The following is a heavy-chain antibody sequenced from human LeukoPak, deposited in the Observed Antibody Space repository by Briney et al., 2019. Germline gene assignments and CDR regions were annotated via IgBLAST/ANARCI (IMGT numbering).Heavy chain of an antibody. CDR2: IYSDGNT. CDR3: AKVATTPVWAPDH. V-gene: IGHV3-53*01. J-gene: IGHJ4*02. CDR1: GLIISREF. Sequence: GGSLRLSCAASGLIISREFMSWVRQAPGQGLEWVAIIYSDGNTVYAESVKGRFTISRDTSKNRLFLHMDSLRVEDTALYYCAKVATTPVWAPDHWGQGTLVTVSS. D-gene: IGHD1-1*01.